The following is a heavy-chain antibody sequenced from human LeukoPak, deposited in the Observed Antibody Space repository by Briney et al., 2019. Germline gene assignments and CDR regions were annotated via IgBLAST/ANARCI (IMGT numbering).Heavy chain of an antibody. CDR3: AREHLTYYP. D-gene: IGHD3-10*01. J-gene: IGHJ3*01. Sequence: SETLSLTCTVSGGSISSAGQYWSWIRQPPGKGLEWIGYIYHSGSTYYNPSLKSRVTISVDRSKNQFSLKLSSVTAADTAVYYCAREHLTYYPWGQGTMVTVSS. CDR1: GGSISSAGQY. CDR2: IYHSGST. V-gene: IGHV4-30-2*01.